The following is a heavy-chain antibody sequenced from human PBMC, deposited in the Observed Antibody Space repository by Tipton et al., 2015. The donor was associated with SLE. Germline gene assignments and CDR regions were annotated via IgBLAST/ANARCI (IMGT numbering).Heavy chain of an antibody. CDR3: ARRGRSAWFPGV. J-gene: IGHJ4*02. V-gene: IGHV4-39*07. Sequence: TLSLTCNVSGGSINISTSFWAWIRQPPGKGLEWIASISSSGSTDHNPSLRSRDSISLDTSKNQFSLRLTSATAADTAVYYCARRGRSAWFPGVWGQGTLVTVSS. CDR1: GGSINISTSF. CDR2: ISSSGST. D-gene: IGHD3-10*01.